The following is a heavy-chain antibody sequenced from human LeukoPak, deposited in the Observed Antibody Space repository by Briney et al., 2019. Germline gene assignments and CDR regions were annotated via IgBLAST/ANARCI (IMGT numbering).Heavy chain of an antibody. Sequence: PGGSLRLSHAASGFTFSSYGMHWVRQAPGKGLEWVAVISYDGSNKYYADSVKGRFTISRDNSKNTLYLQMNSLRAEDTAVYYCAKDLEGASDYWGQGTLVTVSS. J-gene: IGHJ4*02. V-gene: IGHV3-30*18. D-gene: IGHD1-26*01. CDR1: GFTFSSYG. CDR3: AKDLEGASDY. CDR2: ISYDGSNK.